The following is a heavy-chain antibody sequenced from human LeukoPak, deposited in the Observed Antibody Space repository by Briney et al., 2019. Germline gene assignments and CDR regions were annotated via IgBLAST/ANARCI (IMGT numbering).Heavy chain of an antibody. J-gene: IGHJ4*02. CDR1: GFTFSSYW. V-gene: IGHV3-7*01. D-gene: IGHD2-15*01. CDR3: ARGPPYCSGGSCHHRY. Sequence: GGSLRLSCAASGFTFSSYWMSWVRQAPGKGLEGVANIKQDGSEKYYVDSVKGRFTISRDNAKNSLYLQMNSLRAEDTAVYYCARGPPYCSGGSCHHRYWGQGTLVTVSS. CDR2: IKQDGSEK.